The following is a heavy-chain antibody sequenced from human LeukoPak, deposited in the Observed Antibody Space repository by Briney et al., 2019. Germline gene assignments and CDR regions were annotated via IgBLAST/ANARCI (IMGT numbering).Heavy chain of an antibody. CDR2: INHSGST. J-gene: IGHJ6*02. CDR3: ARMGGQQLAFYYVMDV. V-gene: IGHV4-34*01. CDR1: GGSFSGYY. Sequence: SETLSLTCAVYGGSFSGYYWSWIRQPPGNGLEWIGEINHSGSTNYNPSLKSRVTISVDTSKNQFSLKLSSVTAEDTAVYYCARMGGQQLAFYYVMDVWGQGTTVTVS. D-gene: IGHD6-13*01.